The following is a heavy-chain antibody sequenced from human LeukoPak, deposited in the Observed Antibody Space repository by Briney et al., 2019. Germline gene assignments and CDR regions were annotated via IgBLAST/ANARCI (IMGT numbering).Heavy chain of an antibody. CDR3: ATRGLSGYYYGMDV. J-gene: IGHJ6*02. D-gene: IGHD3/OR15-3a*01. V-gene: IGHV3-66*01. CDR1: GFTDSRNY. Sequence: GGSLRLSCAASGFTDSRNYMGWARLAPGKGLEWVAIITSAGVTHYATSVKGRFTISRDNSKNTLYLQMNSLRVEDMAVYYCATRGLSGYYYGMDVWGQGTTVTVSS. CDR2: ITSAGVT.